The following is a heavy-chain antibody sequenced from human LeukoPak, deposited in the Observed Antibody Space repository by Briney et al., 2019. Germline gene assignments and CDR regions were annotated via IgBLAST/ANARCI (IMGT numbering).Heavy chain of an antibody. CDR3: ARGELLPNYYYYYGMDV. J-gene: IGHJ6*02. CDR1: GGSISSYY. Sequence: ETLSLTCTVSGGSISSYYWSWVRQAPGKGLEWVSAISGSGGSTYYADSVKGRFTISRDNSKNTLYLQMNSLRAEDTAVYYCARGELLPNYYYYYGMDVWGQGTTVTVSS. D-gene: IGHD1-26*01. V-gene: IGHV3-23*01. CDR2: ISGSGGST.